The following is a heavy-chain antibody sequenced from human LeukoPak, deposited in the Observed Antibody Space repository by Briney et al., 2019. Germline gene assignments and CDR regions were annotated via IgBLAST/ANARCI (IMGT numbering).Heavy chain of an antibody. CDR3: ARVTIGDSYENFEY. CDR2: IYYSGST. J-gene: IGHJ4*02. CDR1: GGSIETYD. D-gene: IGHD5-18*01. Sequence: SETLSPKCTDFGGSIETYDRSWIRQPPGKGLEWIGYIYYSGSTNYNPSLKSRVTISVDTSKNQFSLKVSSVTAADTAVYYCARVTIGDSYENFEYWSPVRVVTVSS. V-gene: IGHV4-59*01.